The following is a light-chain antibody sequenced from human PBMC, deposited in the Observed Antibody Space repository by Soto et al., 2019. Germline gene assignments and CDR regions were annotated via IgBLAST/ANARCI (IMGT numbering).Light chain of an antibody. Sequence: IQMTQSPSSLSASVGDRVTITCQASQDISNYLNWYQQKPGKAPKLLIYAASSLQSGVSSRFSGSGSGTDFTLTISSLQPEDFATYYCLQDYNCPYTFGQGTKLEIK. CDR2: AAS. CDR3: LQDYNCPYT. V-gene: IGKV1-6*01. J-gene: IGKJ2*01. CDR1: QDISNY.